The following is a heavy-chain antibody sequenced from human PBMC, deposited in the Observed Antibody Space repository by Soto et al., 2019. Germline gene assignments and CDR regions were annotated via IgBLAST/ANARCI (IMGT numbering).Heavy chain of an antibody. Sequence: AGGSLRVRYAASGCNCGGYSWNWVRQAPGKGLEWVSYISSSGSTKYYADSVKGRFTISRDNAKNSLYLQMNSLRAEDTAVYYCTRSRHADSAFWRHRTHVPVSS. V-gene: IGHV3-48*01. J-gene: IGHJ1*01. CDR3: TRSRHADSAF. D-gene: IGHD4-17*01. CDR1: GCNCGGYS. CDR2: ISSSGSTK.